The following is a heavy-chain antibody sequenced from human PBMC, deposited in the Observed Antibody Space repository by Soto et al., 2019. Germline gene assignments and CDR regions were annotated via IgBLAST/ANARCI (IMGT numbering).Heavy chain of an antibody. CDR1: GYTFTSYG. Sequence: ASVKVSCKASGYTFTSYGISWVRQAPGQGLEWMGWISAYNGNTNYAQKLQGRVTMTTDTSTSTAYMELRSLRSDDTAVYYCARAHANNSIWVGCLDYWGQGTLVTVSS. CDR3: ARAHANNSIWVGCLDY. D-gene: IGHD3-16*01. CDR2: ISAYNGNT. J-gene: IGHJ4*02. V-gene: IGHV1-18*01.